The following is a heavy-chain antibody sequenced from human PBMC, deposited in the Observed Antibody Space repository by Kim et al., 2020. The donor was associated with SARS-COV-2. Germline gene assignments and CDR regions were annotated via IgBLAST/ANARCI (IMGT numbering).Heavy chain of an antibody. J-gene: IGHJ4*02. V-gene: IGHV3-7*01. Sequence: GGSLRLSCAVSGFSVSDYWMNWVRQAPGKGLEWVAIVKQDGSEKYYVDSVNGRFTISRDNAKNSVYLQLNSLRGEDSAVYYCVRGSGFVCDYWGQGTVVAVSS. CDR2: VKQDGSEK. D-gene: IGHD3-3*01. CDR1: GFSVSDYW. CDR3: VRGSGFVCDY.